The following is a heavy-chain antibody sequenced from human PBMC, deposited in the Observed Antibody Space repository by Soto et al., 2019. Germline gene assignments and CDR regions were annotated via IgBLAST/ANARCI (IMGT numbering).Heavy chain of an antibody. D-gene: IGHD4-4*01. Sequence: QVQLQESGPGLVTPSETLSLTCTVYGGSVISGSYYWSWIRQPPGQGLMWIGYIYYSGSTNYNPLLKSRVTISVDTSQNQFSLKLSCVNAADTAVYYCATSRRGTKVPKFFWFEPWGQGTLVPVSS. CDR3: ATSRRGTKVPKFFWFEP. J-gene: IGHJ5*02. CDR1: GGSVISGSYY. V-gene: IGHV4-61*01. CDR2: IYYSGST.